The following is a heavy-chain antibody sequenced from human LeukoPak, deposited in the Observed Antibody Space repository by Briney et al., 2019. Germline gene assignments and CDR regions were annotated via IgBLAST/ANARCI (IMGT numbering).Heavy chain of an antibody. J-gene: IGHJ4*02. Sequence: ASVKVSCKASGYTFTGYYMHWVRQAPGQGLEWMGWINPNSGGTNYAQMFQGRVTMTRDTSISTAYMELSRLRSDDTAVYYRARDSAADTAMVTGDWGQGTLVTVSS. CDR2: INPNSGGT. D-gene: IGHD5-18*01. CDR1: GYTFTGYY. CDR3: ARDSAADTAMVTGD. V-gene: IGHV1-2*02.